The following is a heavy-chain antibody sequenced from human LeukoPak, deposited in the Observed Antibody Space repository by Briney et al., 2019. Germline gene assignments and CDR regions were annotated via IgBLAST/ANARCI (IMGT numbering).Heavy chain of an antibody. CDR3: ARVGGYSYGLFDP. CDR1: GGSFSGYY. Sequence: SETLSLTCAVYGGSFSGYYWSWIRQPPGKGLEWIGEINHSGSTNYNPSLKSRVTISVDTSKNQFSLKLSSVTAADTAVYYCARVGGYSYGLFDPWGQGTLVTVSS. J-gene: IGHJ5*02. V-gene: IGHV4-34*01. D-gene: IGHD5-18*01. CDR2: INHSGST.